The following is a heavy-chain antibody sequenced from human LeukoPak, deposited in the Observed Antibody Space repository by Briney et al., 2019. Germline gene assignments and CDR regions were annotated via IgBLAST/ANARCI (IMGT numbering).Heavy chain of an antibody. CDR3: ARDVTTYGGMDV. V-gene: IGHV3-48*04. CDR2: ISSSSSTI. D-gene: IGHD1-1*01. CDR1: GFTFSSFT. J-gene: IGHJ6*02. Sequence: GGALRLSCAASGFTFSSFTMNWVRQAPGKGLEGVSYISSSSSTIYYADSVKGRFTISRDNAKNSLYLQMNSLRAEDTAVYYCARDVTTYGGMDVWGQGTTVTVSS.